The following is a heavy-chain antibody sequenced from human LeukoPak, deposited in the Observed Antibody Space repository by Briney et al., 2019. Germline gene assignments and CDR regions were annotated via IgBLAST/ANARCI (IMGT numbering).Heavy chain of an antibody. D-gene: IGHD6-19*01. Sequence: PSETLSLTCTVSGYSISSGYYWGWIRQPPGKGLEWIGSIYYSGSTYYNPSLKSRVTISVDTSKNQFSLKLSSVTAADTAVYYCARVIAVAGKGGLADYWGQGTLVTVSS. V-gene: IGHV4-38-2*02. J-gene: IGHJ4*02. CDR1: GYSISSGYY. CDR2: IYYSGST. CDR3: ARVIAVAGKGGLADY.